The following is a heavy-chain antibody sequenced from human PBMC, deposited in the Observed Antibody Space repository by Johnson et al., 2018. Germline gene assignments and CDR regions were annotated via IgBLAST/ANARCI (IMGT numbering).Heavy chain of an antibody. CDR2: IGTAGDT. CDR3: ARDSWFGESYYMDG. J-gene: IGHJ6*03. V-gene: IGHV3-13*01. Sequence: VQLVQSGGGLVQPGGSLRLSCAASGFTFSSYDMHWVRQAAGKGLEWVSAIGTAGDTYYPGSVKGRFTISRDTSKNTLYLQMNSLRDEDTAVYFCARDSWFGESYYMDGWGKGTTVTVSS. D-gene: IGHD3-10*01. CDR1: GFTFSSYD.